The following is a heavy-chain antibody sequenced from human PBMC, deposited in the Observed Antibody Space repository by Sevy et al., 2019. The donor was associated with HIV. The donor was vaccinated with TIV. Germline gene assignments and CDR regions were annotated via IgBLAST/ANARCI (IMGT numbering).Heavy chain of an antibody. D-gene: IGHD2-2*01. CDR2: INPNSGGT. Sequence: ASVKVSCKASGYTFTGYYIHWVRQAPGQGLEWMGWINPNSGGTNSAQKFQGRVTMIRDTYISTAYMELSRLRSDDTSVYYCARDPTGAAAAMSWFDPWGQGTLVTVSS. V-gene: IGHV1-2*02. CDR3: ARDPTGAAAAMSWFDP. CDR1: GYTFTGYY. J-gene: IGHJ5*02.